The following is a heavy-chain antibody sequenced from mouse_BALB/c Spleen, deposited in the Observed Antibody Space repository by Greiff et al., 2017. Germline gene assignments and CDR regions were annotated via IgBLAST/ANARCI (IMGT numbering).Heavy chain of an antibody. J-gene: IGHJ4*01. V-gene: IGHV5-6-5*01. CDR2: ISSGGST. D-gene: IGHD1-1*01. CDR3: ARGRVEAYYYAMDY. CDR1: GFTFSSYA. Sequence: EVHLVESGGGLVKPGGPLKLSCAASGFTFSSYAMSWVRQTPEKRLEWVASISSGGSTYYPDSVKGRFTISRDNARNILYLQMSSLRSEDTAMYYCARGRVEAYYYAMDYWGQGTSVTVSS.